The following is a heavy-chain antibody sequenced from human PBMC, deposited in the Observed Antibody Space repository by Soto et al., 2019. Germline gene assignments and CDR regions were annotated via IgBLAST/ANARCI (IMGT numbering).Heavy chain of an antibody. CDR3: ARRSYYYDSSGFSPAQYYFDY. CDR2: IYYSGST. J-gene: IGHJ4*02. V-gene: IGHV4-61*05. D-gene: IGHD3-22*01. Sequence: SETLSLTCTVSGASISSSSYYWGWIRQPPGKGLEWIGYIYYSGSTNYNPSLKSRVTISVDTSKNQFSLKLSSVTAADTAVYYCARRSYYYDSSGFSPAQYYFDYWGQGTLVTVSS. CDR1: GASISSSSYY.